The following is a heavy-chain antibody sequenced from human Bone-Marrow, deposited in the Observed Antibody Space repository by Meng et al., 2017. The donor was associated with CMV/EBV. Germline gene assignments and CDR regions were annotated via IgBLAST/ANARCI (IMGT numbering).Heavy chain of an antibody. Sequence: ASVKVSCKASGYTFTNNAISWVRQAPGQGLEWMGWISAYNGNTNYAQKLQGRVTMTTDTSTSTAYMELRSLRSDDTAVYYCARDLGRLATWSDILKGFDYWGQGTLVTVSS. CDR2: ISAYNGNT. V-gene: IGHV1-18*01. CDR1: GYTFTNNA. D-gene: IGHD3-3*01. CDR3: ARDLGRLATWSDILKGFDY. J-gene: IGHJ4*02.